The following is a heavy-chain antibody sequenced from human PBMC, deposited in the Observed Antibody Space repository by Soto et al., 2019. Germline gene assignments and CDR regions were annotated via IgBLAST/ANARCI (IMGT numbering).Heavy chain of an antibody. V-gene: IGHV4-31*03. CDR3: ARGGWVLRYFDWLPRPYYYYGMDV. CDR2: IYYSGST. J-gene: IGHJ6*02. CDR1: GGSISSGGYY. Sequence: ASETLSLTCTVSGGSISSGGYYWSWIRQHPGKGLEWIGYIYYSGSTYYNPSLKSRVTISVDTSKNQFSLKLSSVTAADTAVYYCARGGWVLRYFDWLPRPYYYYGMDVWGQGTTVTVSS. D-gene: IGHD3-9*01.